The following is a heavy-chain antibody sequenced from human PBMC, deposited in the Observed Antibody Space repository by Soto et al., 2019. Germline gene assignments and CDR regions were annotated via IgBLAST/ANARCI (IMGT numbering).Heavy chain of an antibody. D-gene: IGHD6-13*01. V-gene: IGHV4-31*03. Sequence: QVQLQESGPGLVKPSQTLSLTCTVSGGSNIRDGYYWSWLRQHPGKGLEWIADISYSGSSYSNPSLKSRVTISADTAKNQFTLRLTSVTAADMAVYFCARATPAGTADFWGQGTLVTVSS. J-gene: IGHJ4*02. CDR1: GGSNIRDGYY. CDR2: ISYSGSS. CDR3: ARATPAGTADF.